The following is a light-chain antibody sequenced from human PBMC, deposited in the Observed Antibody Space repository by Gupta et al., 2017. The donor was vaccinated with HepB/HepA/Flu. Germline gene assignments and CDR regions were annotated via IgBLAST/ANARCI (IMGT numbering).Light chain of an antibody. Sequence: EIVMTQSPATLSVSPGERATLSCRASQSVSSNLAWYQQKPGQAPRLLIYDASTSATGVPARFSGSGSGTEFTLTISSRQSEDFAVYYCQQYNNWPLLTFGGGTKVEIK. CDR2: DAS. CDR1: QSVSSN. CDR3: QQYNNWPLLT. V-gene: IGKV3-15*01. J-gene: IGKJ4*01.